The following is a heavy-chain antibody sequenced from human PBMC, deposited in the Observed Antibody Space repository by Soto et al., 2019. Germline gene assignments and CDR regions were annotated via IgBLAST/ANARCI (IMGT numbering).Heavy chain of an antibody. CDR2: IYYGGST. J-gene: IGHJ4*02. CDR3: AKNWNWGSLVH. Sequence: SETLSLTCTVSGGSVSGGAYYWSWIRQPPGKGLEWIGFIYYGGSTNYNPSLKSRVTISVDTPKNQFSLKLSSVTAADTAVYYCAKNWNWGSLVHWGQGTLVTVSS. D-gene: IGHD7-27*01. V-gene: IGHV4-61*08. CDR1: GGSVSGGAYY.